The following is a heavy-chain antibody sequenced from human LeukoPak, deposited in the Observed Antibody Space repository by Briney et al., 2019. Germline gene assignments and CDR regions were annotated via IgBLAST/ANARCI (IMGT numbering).Heavy chain of an antibody. J-gene: IGHJ6*02. Sequence: GGSLRLSCAASGFTFDDYAMHWVRQAPGKGLEWVSGISWNSGSIGYADSVKGRFTISRDNSKNSLYLQMNSLTSEDTALYYCATWAFYHNLDVWGQGTTVIVSS. V-gene: IGHV3-9*01. CDR3: ATWAFYHNLDV. CDR1: GFTFDDYA. CDR2: ISWNSGSI. D-gene: IGHD2/OR15-2a*01.